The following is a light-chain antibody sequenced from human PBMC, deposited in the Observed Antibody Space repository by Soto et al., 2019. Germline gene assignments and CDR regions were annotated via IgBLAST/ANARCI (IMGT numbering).Light chain of an antibody. CDR2: DVT. CDR3: CSFAGSYSYV. J-gene: IGLJ1*01. V-gene: IGLV2-11*01. CDR1: SSDVGGYNH. Sequence: QSVLTQPRSVSGFLGQSVTISCTGTSSDVGGYNHVSWYEQHPGKAPKLMIYDVTKRLSAVPDRFSGSKSGNTASLTISGLQAEDEADYYCCSFAGSYSYVFGIGTKVTVL.